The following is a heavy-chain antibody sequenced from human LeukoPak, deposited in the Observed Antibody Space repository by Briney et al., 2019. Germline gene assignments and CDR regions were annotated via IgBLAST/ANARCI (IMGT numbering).Heavy chain of an antibody. J-gene: IGHJ3*02. CDR1: GYTLTELS. Sequence: ASVKVSCKVSGYTLTELSMHWVRQAPGKGLEWMGGFDPEDGETIYALKFQGRVTMTEDTSTDTAYMELSSLRSEDTAVYYCATVLTMVRGVERRAFDIWGQGTMVTVSS. V-gene: IGHV1-24*01. CDR3: ATVLTMVRGVERRAFDI. D-gene: IGHD3-10*01. CDR2: FDPEDGET.